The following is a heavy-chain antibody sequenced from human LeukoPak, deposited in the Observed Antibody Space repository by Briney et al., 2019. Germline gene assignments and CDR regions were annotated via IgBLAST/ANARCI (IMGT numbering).Heavy chain of an antibody. Sequence: SETLSLTCTVSGDSFSLYYWSWIRQPAGKGLEWIGYVDHTGSTKFNPSLNGRVSISRDTSKNLFSLRLRSVTAADTAVYFCARGRVSSSTWYSTYYYYFYMDVWGKGTTVTVSS. D-gene: IGHD4-11*01. CDR2: VDHTGST. J-gene: IGHJ6*03. CDR3: ARGRVSSSTWYSTYYYYFYMDV. CDR1: GDSFSLYY. V-gene: IGHV4-59*01.